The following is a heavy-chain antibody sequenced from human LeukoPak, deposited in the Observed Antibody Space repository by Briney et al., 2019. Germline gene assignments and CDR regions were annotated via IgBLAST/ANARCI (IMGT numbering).Heavy chain of an antibody. V-gene: IGHV3-30-3*01. J-gene: IGHJ6*02. CDR2: ISYDGSNK. CDR1: GFTFSRFA. CDR3: AREGFDWLLYSYYYYYGMDV. Sequence: QPGGSLRLSCAASGFTFSRFAMYWVRQAPGKGLEWVAVISYDGSNKYYADSVKGRFTIPRDNSKNTLYLQMNSLRAEDTAVYYCAREGFDWLLYSYYYYYGMDVWGQGTTVTVSS. D-gene: IGHD3-9*01.